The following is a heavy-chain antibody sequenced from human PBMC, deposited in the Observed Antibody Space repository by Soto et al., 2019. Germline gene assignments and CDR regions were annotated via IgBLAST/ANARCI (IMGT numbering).Heavy chain of an antibody. Sequence: SVKVSCKASGGTFSNHAISWVRQAPGQGLEWVGGIIPMFPTADYAQRFQGRVTITADDSTTTVYMELSGLRSEDTATYYCARDDATYCGGDCYRYFYYGMDVWGQGTTVTVSS. V-gene: IGHV1-69*13. D-gene: IGHD2-21*02. CDR2: IIPMFPTA. J-gene: IGHJ6*02. CDR1: GGTFSNHA. CDR3: ARDDATYCGGDCYRYFYYGMDV.